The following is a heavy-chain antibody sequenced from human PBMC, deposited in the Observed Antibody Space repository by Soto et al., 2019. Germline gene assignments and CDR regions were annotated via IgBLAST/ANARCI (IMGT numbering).Heavy chain of an antibody. D-gene: IGHD3-22*01. CDR1: GFTFDDYA. CDR2: ISWNSGCI. Sequence: RLSCAASGFTFDDYAMHWVRQAPGKGLEWVSGISWNSGCIGYADSVKGRFTISRDNAKNSLYLQMNSLRAEDTALYYCAKVGHYYDSSGTHGGPFGDAFDICGQGTMVTV. CDR3: AKVGHYYDSSGTHGGPFGDAFDI. J-gene: IGHJ3*02. V-gene: IGHV3-9*01.